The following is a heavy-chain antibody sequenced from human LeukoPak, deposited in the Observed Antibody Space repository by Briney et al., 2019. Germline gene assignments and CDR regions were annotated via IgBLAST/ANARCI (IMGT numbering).Heavy chain of an antibody. CDR1: GYTFTGYY. CDR2: INPSGGTT. J-gene: IGHJ6*03. V-gene: IGHV1-46*01. D-gene: IGHD2-2*01. CDR3: ARESGDIVVVPAARSVPLYYYYYYTDV. Sequence: ASVKVSCKASGYTFTGYYIHWVRQAPGQGLEWMGIINPSGGTTTYVKRFQGRVTMTRDTSTNTVYMELSSLRSEDTAVYYCARESGDIVVVPAARSVPLYYYYYYTDVWGKGTTVTVSS.